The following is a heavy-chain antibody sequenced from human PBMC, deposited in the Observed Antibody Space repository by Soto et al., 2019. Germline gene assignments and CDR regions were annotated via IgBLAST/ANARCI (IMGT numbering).Heavy chain of an antibody. CDR2: IFYTGNT. CDR1: GDSMRRGNYY. V-gene: IGHV4-31*03. CDR3: ASVFYDLLKKTNWFDP. D-gene: IGHD3-9*01. J-gene: IGHJ5*02. Sequence: QVQLQESGLGSVKPSETMSLTCTVSGDSMRRGNYYWTWVRQRPGKALEWVGSIFYTGNTYYNSSLKRRLTMSVDPSTNQFSLRLTSVTSADTAVYYCASVFYDLLKKTNWFDPWGQGTLVTVSS.